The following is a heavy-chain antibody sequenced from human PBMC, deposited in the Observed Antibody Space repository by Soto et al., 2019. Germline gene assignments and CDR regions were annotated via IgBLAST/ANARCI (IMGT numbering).Heavy chain of an antibody. CDR2: IKKDGGGE. Sequence: GGSLRLSCAGSGFTFSDYWMNWVRQAPGKGLEWVANIKKDGGGELYVDSVKGRFTISRDNAKNSLFLQMNSLRAEDTAVYYCVREWGRLTPDYWSQGTLVTVS. D-gene: IGHD7-27*01. V-gene: IGHV3-7*03. CDR3: VREWGRLTPDY. CDR1: GFTFSDYW. J-gene: IGHJ4*02.